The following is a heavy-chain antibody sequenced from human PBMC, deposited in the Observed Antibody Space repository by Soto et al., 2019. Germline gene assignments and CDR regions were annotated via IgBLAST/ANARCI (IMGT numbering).Heavy chain of an antibody. CDR3: ARVSRYCSCTSCSHDAYYT. CDR1: GFTFGDYY. J-gene: IGHJ3*02. V-gene: IGHV3-11*01. Sequence: PGGSLRLSCAASGFTFGDYYMSWIRQAPGKGLEWVSYISSSGSSTYYVDSVRGRFTISRDNAKNSLYLQMDSLGAEDTAVYYCARVSRYCSCTSCSHDAYYTCCQGTMVTVS. CDR2: ISSSGSST. D-gene: IGHD2-2*01.